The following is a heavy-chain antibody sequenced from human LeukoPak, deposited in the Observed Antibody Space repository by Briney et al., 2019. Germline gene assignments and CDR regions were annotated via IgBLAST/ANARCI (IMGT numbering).Heavy chain of an antibody. CDR2: IYYSGST. CDR3: AIVVVVAASGELPFDY. V-gene: IGHV4-38-2*02. Sequence: SETLCLTCTVSGYSISSGYYWGWIRQPPGKGLEWIGSIYYSGSTYYNPSLKSRVTISVDTSKNQFSLKLSSVTAADTAVYYCAIVVVVAASGELPFDYWGQGTLVTVSS. CDR1: GYSISSGYY. D-gene: IGHD2-15*01. J-gene: IGHJ4*02.